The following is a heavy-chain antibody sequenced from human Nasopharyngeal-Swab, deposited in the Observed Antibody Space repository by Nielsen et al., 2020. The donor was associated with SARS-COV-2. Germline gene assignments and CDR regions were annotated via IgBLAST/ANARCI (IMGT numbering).Heavy chain of an antibody. V-gene: IGHV3-21*01. CDR3: ARVVGAIKTFDY. Sequence: GESLKISCAASEFTFSSYSMNWVRQAPGKGLEWVSSISSSSSYIYYADSVKGRFTISRDNAKNSLYLQMNSLRAEDTAVYYCARVVGAIKTFDYWGQGTLVTVSS. D-gene: IGHD1-26*01. J-gene: IGHJ4*02. CDR2: ISSSSSYI. CDR1: EFTFSSYS.